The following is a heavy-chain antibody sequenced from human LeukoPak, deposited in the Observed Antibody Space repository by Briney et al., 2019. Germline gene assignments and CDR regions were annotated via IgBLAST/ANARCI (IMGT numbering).Heavy chain of an antibody. CDR1: GYAFTAFY. J-gene: IGHJ5*02. Sequence: ASVQVSCKASGYAFTAFYIHWVRQAPGQGLEWMGIINPSGGSTSYAQKFQGRVTMTRDTSTSTVYMELSSLRSEDTAVYYCARELYCSSTSCRNWFDPWGQGTLVTVSS. V-gene: IGHV1-46*01. D-gene: IGHD2-2*01. CDR2: INPSGGST. CDR3: ARELYCSSTSCRNWFDP.